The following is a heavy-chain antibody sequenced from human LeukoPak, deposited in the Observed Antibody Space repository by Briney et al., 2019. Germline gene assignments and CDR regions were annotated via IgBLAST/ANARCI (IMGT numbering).Heavy chain of an antibody. Sequence: ASVKVSCKASGYTFTSYGISWVRQAPGQGLEWMGWISAYNGNTNYAQKLQGRVTMTTDTSTSTAYMELRSLRSDDTAVYYCARDSEYYCDSSGRRYFDYWGQGTLVTVSS. CDR2: ISAYNGNT. CDR1: GYTFTSYG. D-gene: IGHD3-22*01. J-gene: IGHJ4*02. CDR3: ARDSEYYCDSSGRRYFDY. V-gene: IGHV1-18*01.